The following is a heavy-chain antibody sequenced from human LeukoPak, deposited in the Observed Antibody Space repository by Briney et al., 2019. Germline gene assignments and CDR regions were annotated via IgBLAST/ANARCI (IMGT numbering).Heavy chain of an antibody. J-gene: IGHJ1*01. CDR2: IYYRGST. D-gene: IGHD3-22*01. CDR1: GDSISSSSYY. V-gene: IGHV4-39*01. Sequence: SVTLSLTCTISGDSISSSSYYWGWIRQPPGKGLEWIGDIYYRGSTYYNPSLKSRVSISIDTSNNQFSLTLNSVTAADTAPYFCAGRRYYDSTGYLDWGQGTLVTVSS. CDR3: AGRRYYDSTGYLD.